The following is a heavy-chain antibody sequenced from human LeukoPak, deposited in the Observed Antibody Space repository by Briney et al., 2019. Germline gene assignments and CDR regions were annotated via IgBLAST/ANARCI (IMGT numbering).Heavy chain of an antibody. CDR1: GYSISSGYY. V-gene: IGHV4-38-2*01. CDR2: IYHSGST. CDR3: ARRRSGWSFDY. D-gene: IGHD6-19*01. Sequence: PSETLSLXCAVSGYSISSGYYWGWIRQPPGKGLEWIGSIYHSGSTYYNPSLKSRVAISVDTSKNQFSLKLSSVTAADTAVYYCARRRSGWSFDYWGQGNLVTVSS. J-gene: IGHJ4*02.